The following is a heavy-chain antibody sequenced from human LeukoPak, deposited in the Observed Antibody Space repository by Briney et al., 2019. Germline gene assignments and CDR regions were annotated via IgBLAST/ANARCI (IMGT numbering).Heavy chain of an antibody. V-gene: IGHV1-2*02. CDR2: INPNSGGT. Sequence: APVKVSCKASGYTFTGYYMHWVRQAPGQGLEWMGWINPNSGGTNYAQKFQGRVTMTRDTSISTAYMELSRLRSDDTAVYYCARERTLTSCYDYWGQGTLVTVSS. CDR3: ARERTLTSCYDY. D-gene: IGHD2-15*01. CDR1: GYTFTGYY. J-gene: IGHJ4*02.